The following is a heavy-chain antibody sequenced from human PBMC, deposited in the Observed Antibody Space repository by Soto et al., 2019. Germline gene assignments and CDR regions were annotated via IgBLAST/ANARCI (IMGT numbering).Heavy chain of an antibody. J-gene: IGHJ6*02. CDR2: ISGSGGST. V-gene: IGHV3-23*01. CDR3: ARAHRAYYYYYGMDV. Sequence: PGGSLRLSCAASGFTFSSYAMSWVRQAPGKGLEWVSAISGSGGSTYYADSVKGRFTISRDNSKNTLYLQMNSLRAEDTAVYYCARAHRAYYYYYGMDVWGQGTTVTVS. CDR1: GFTFSSYA.